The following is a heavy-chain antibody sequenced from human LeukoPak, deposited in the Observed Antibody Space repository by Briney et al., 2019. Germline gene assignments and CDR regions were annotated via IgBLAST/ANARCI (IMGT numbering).Heavy chain of an antibody. Sequence: GGSLRLSCAASGFTFSSYAMHWVRQAPGKGLEWVAVIWYDGSNKYYADSVKGRFTISRDNSKNTLYLQMNSLRAEDTAVYYCARDLKVYGDYGLENFDYWGQGTLVTVSS. V-gene: IGHV3-33*08. CDR2: IWYDGSNK. J-gene: IGHJ4*02. CDR3: ARDLKVYGDYGLENFDY. CDR1: GFTFSSYA. D-gene: IGHD4-17*01.